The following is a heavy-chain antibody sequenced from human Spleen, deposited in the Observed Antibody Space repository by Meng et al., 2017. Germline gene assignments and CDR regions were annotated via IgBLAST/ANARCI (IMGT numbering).Heavy chain of an antibody. CDR1: GGSFSDYY. CDR3: ARGPTTMAHDFDY. V-gene: IGHV4-34*01. D-gene: IGHD4-11*01. CDR2: INHSGST. Sequence: VQAQQWGGGLLKPSETLSLTCVVSGGSFSDYYWRWIRQPPGKGLEWIGEINHSGSTNYNPSLESRATISVDTSQNNLSLKLSSVTAADSAVYYCARGPTTMAHDFDYWGQGTLVTVSS. J-gene: IGHJ4*02.